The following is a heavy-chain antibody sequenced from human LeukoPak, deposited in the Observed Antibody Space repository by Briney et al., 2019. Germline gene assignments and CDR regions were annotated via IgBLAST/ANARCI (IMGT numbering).Heavy chain of an antibody. CDR3: ARIGRGRDGNNAFDY. CDR2: ISGSGGST. D-gene: IGHD5-24*01. CDR1: GFTFSSYA. J-gene: IGHJ4*02. V-gene: IGHV3-23*01. Sequence: GGSLRLSCAASGFTFSSYAMSWVRQAPGKGLEWVSAISGSGGSTYYADSVKGRFTISRYNSKNTLYLQMNSLRAEDTAVYYCARIGRGRDGNNAFDYWGQGTLVTVSS.